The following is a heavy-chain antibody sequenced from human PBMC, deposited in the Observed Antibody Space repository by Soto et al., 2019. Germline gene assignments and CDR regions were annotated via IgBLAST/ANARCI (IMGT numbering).Heavy chain of an antibody. CDR1: GFTFSSYG. V-gene: IGHV3-30*18. CDR3: SKDHIQDDFWSGYYTSANQNYYYYGMDV. D-gene: IGHD3-3*01. J-gene: IGHJ6*02. CDR2: ISYDGSNK. Sequence: PGGSLRLSCAASGFTFSSYGMHWVRQAPGKGLEWVADISYDGSNKYYADSVKGRFTISRDNSKNTLYLQMNSLRAEDTAVYYCSKDHIQDDFWSGYYTSANQNYYYYGMDVWGQGTTVTVSS.